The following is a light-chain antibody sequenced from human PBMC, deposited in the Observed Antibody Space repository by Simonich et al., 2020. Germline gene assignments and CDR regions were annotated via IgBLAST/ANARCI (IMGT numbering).Light chain of an antibody. CDR1: QSISSW. CDR3: QQYNSYSYT. V-gene: IGKV1-5*03. Sequence: DIQMTQSPYTLSASVGDRVTITCRASQSISSWLAWYLQKPGKAPKLLIYKASSLESGVPSRFSGSGSGTEFTLTISSLQPDDFATYYCQQYNSYSYTFGQWTKLEIK. J-gene: IGKJ2*01. CDR2: KAS.